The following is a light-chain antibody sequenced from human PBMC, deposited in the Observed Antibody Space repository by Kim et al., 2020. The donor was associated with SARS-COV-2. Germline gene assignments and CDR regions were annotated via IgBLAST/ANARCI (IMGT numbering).Light chain of an antibody. V-gene: IGLV1-44*01. CDR2: LGN. Sequence: GPRVTSSCSVRTPTIGFNTVNWFQHAPGTAPNHLLYLGNEQPSGVPDRFFGSISGTAAPLAISGLQAEDEASYECASGADSLNGWVFGGGTQVTV. J-gene: IGLJ3*02. CDR3: ASGADSLNGWV. CDR1: TPTIGFNT.